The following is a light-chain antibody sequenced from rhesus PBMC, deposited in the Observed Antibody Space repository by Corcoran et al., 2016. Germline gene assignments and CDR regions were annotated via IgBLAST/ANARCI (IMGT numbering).Light chain of an antibody. Sequence: EIVMTQSPATLSLSPGERATLSCRASQSVSSSLAWYQQKPGQAPRLLVDGASSRATGIPDRFSGSGSGTSFTLSVNSMEPEDFAVYSCQQYSNWPCSFGQGTKVEIE. J-gene: IGKJ2*01. CDR3: QQYSNWPCS. CDR2: GAS. V-gene: IGKV3-42*03. CDR1: QSVSSS.